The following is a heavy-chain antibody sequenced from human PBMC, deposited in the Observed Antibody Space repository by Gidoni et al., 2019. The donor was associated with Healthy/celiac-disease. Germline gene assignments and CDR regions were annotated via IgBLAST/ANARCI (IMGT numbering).Heavy chain of an antibody. CDR3: AREGIVATPFDY. Sequence: QVQLVPSGAEVKKPGSSVKVSCKAPGVTFSSYAIICVRQAPGQGLEWMGSIIHILGIANYAQKCQGRVTITADKSTSTAYMGLSSLRSEDTAVYYCAREGIVATPFDYWGQGTLVTVSS. V-gene: IGHV1-69*04. D-gene: IGHD5-12*01. CDR2: IIHILGIA. CDR1: GVTFSSYA. J-gene: IGHJ4*02.